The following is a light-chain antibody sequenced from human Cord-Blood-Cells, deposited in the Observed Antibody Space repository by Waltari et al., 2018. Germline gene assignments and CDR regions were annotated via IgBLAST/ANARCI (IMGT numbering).Light chain of an antibody. Sequence: DIQMTRSPSSLPASVGDRVTIPSRASQSNSSYLNWYQQKPGNAPKRLIYTSASLQSWVPSRFSGSGSGGDFTLTNSSLQPEDFATYYCQQSYSTPLFTFGPGTKVDIK. CDR1: QSNSSY. V-gene: IGKV1-39*01. CDR2: TSA. CDR3: QQSYSTPLFT. J-gene: IGKJ3*01.